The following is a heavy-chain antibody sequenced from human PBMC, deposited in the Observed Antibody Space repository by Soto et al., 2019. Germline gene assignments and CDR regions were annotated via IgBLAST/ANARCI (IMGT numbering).Heavy chain of an antibody. Sequence: EVQLVESGGGLVKPGGSLRLSCAASEFTFSNAWMNWVRQTPGKGLEWVGRIKSKTDGGTTDYTAPVKGRFTISRDDSKNTLYLQMNSLKTEDTAVYYCTTWYYDILTGNYFHYWGQGTLVTVSS. D-gene: IGHD3-9*01. J-gene: IGHJ4*02. CDR2: IKSKTDGGTT. CDR3: TTWYYDILTGNYFHY. CDR1: EFTFSNAW. V-gene: IGHV3-15*01.